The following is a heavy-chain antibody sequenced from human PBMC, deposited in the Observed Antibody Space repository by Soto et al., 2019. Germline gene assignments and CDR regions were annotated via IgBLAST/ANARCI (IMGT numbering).Heavy chain of an antibody. CDR2: IKSKTDGGTT. V-gene: IGHV3-15*01. CDR3: TTDGRSAAAGGDAFDI. D-gene: IGHD6-13*01. Sequence: GESLKISCAASGFTFSNAWMSWVRQAPGKGLEWVGRIKSKTDGGTTDYAAPVKGRFTISRDDSKNTLYLQMNSLKTEDTAVYYCTTDGRSAAAGGDAFDIWGQGTMVTVSS. J-gene: IGHJ3*02. CDR1: GFTFSNAW.